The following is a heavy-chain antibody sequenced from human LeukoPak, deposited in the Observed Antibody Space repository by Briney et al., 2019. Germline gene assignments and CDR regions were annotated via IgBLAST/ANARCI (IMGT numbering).Heavy chain of an antibody. CDR3: ARWGYDSSGYYESSGWYFDL. D-gene: IGHD3-22*01. V-gene: IGHV1-46*01. Sequence: ASVKVSCKASGYTFTSYYMHWVRQAPGQGLEWMGIINPSGGSTSYAQKFQGRVTMTRDTSTSTVYMELSSLRSEDTAVYYCARWGYDSSGYYESSGWYFDLWGRGTLVTVSS. CDR1: GYTFTSYY. CDR2: INPSGGST. J-gene: IGHJ2*01.